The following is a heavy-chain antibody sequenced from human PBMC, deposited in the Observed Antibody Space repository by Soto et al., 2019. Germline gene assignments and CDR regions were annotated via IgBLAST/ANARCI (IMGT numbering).Heavy chain of an antibody. Sequence: QVQVVQSGAEVKKPGASVKVSCKTSGYTFNKYPIHWVRQAPGQGLEWMGWINPGNGDTGYSQKFQDRVTITRDTSASTACMELSSLRSEDTAVYYCARKDYYDSGMYYFDYWGQGTLVTVSS. D-gene: IGHD3-22*01. J-gene: IGHJ4*02. V-gene: IGHV1-3*01. CDR3: ARKDYYDSGMYYFDY. CDR1: GYTFNKYP. CDR2: INPGNGDT.